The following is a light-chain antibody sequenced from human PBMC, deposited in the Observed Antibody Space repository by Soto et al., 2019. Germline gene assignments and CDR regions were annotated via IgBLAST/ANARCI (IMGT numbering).Light chain of an antibody. V-gene: IGKV4-1*01. CDR3: QQYYSTPFT. Sequence: DIVMTQSPDSLAVSLGERATINCKSSQSVLYSSNNKNYLAWYQQKPGQPPKRHIYWASTRESGVPDRFSGSGSGTDFTLTISSLQSEDVAVYYCQQYYSTPFTFGPGTKVDIK. J-gene: IGKJ3*01. CDR2: WAS. CDR1: QSVLYSSNNKNY.